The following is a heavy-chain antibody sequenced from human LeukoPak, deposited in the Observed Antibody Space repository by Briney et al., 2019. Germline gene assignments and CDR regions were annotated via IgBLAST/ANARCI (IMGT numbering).Heavy chain of an antibody. V-gene: IGHV4-34*01. D-gene: IGHD2-15*01. CDR3: ARAGYRSGGSCYSSYYYYGMDV. J-gene: IGHJ6*02. CDR1: GGSFSGYY. Sequence: SETLSLTCAVYGGSFSGYYWSWIRQPPGKGLEWIGEINHSGSTNYNPSLKSRVTISVDTSKNQFSLKLSSVTAADTAVYYCARAGYRSGGSCYSSYYYYGMDVWGQGTTVTVSS. CDR2: INHSGST.